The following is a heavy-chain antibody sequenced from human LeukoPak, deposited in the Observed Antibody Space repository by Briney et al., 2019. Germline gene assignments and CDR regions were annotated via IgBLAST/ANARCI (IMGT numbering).Heavy chain of an antibody. CDR2: ISGSGGST. V-gene: IGHV3-23*01. Sequence: GGSLRLPRAASGFTFSSYAMSWVRQAPGKGLEWVSGISGSGGSTYYADSVKGRFTISRDNSKNTLYLQMNSLRAEDTAVYYCAKDFIRTGSHLPKSYFDYWGQGTLRTVSS. CDR1: GFTFSSYA. CDR3: AKDFIRTGSHLPKSYFDY. J-gene: IGHJ4*02. D-gene: IGHD1-26*01.